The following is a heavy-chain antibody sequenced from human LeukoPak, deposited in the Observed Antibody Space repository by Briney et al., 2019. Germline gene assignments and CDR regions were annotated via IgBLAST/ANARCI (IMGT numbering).Heavy chain of an antibody. J-gene: IGHJ4*02. D-gene: IGHD3-10*01. CDR3: AREVTMVRGVILPTLDY. Sequence: PSQTLSLTCTVSGGSISSGSYYWSWIRQPAGKGLEWIGRIYTSGSTNYNPSLKSRVTISVDTSKNQFSLKLSSVTAADTAVYYCAREVTMVRGVILPTLDYWGQGTLVTASS. CDR1: GGSISSGSYY. CDR2: IYTSGST. V-gene: IGHV4-61*02.